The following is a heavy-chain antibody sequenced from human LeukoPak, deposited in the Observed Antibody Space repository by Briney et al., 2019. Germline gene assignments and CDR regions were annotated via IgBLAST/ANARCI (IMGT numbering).Heavy chain of an antibody. D-gene: IGHD1-26*01. J-gene: IGHJ4*02. Sequence: GGSLRLSCAASGFTFTSYSMNWVRQAPGKGLEWVSTISGSGASTYYADSVKGRFTISRDDSRNTLYLQMNSLRGDDTAVYYCAKDVGKWESLHFFDYWGQGTLVTVSS. CDR1: GFTFTSYS. CDR3: AKDVGKWESLHFFDY. V-gene: IGHV3-23*01. CDR2: ISGSGAST.